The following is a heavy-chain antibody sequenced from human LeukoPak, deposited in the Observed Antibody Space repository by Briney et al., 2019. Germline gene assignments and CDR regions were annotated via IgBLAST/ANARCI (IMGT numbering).Heavy chain of an antibody. V-gene: IGHV1-2*02. CDR2: IDPNTGDT. Sequence: GASVKVSCKASGYTFADYYIQWVRQAPGQGLEWMGWIDPNTGDTKFAQKFQGRVTMARDSAITTVYMDLSSLRYEDTAVYYCARGQADGYAFDYWGRGTLVAVS. CDR3: ARGQADGYAFDY. D-gene: IGHD5-24*01. CDR1: GYTFADYY. J-gene: IGHJ4*02.